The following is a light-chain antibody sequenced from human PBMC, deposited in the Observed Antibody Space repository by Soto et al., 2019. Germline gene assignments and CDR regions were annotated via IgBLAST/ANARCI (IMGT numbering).Light chain of an antibody. J-gene: IGLJ3*02. Sequence: QSVLTQPASVSGSPGQSITISCTGTSSDVGAYNLVSWYQQHPGRAPKLFIFDVSNRPSGVSNRFSGSKSGNTASLTISGLQAEDEAFYYCSSSTNTSTLVFGGGTKVTVL. CDR3: SSSTNTSTLV. CDR1: SSDVGAYNL. V-gene: IGLV2-14*02. CDR2: DVS.